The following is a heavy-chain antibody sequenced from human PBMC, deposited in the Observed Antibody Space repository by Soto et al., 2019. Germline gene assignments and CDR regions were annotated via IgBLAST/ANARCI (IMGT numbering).Heavy chain of an antibody. D-gene: IGHD3-3*01. CDR1: GFTFSSYA. CDR2: ISYDGSNK. CDR3: ASERGDFWSGYDY. V-gene: IGHV3-30-3*01. J-gene: IGHJ4*02. Sequence: QGQLVESGGGVVQPGRSLRLSCAASGFTFSSYAMHWVRQAPGKGLEWVAVISYDGSNKYYADSVKGRFTISRDNSKNTLYLQMNSLRAEDTAVYYCASERGDFWSGYDYWGQGTLVTVSS.